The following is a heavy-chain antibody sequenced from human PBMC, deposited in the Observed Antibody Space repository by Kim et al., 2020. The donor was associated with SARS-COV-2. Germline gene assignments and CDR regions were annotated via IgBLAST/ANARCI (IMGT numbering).Heavy chain of an antibody. D-gene: IGHD6-13*01. Sequence: GGSLRLSCAASGFTFSDYYMSWIRQAPGKGLEWVSYISSSSSYTNYADSVKGRFTISRDNAKNSLYLQMNSLRAEDTAVYYCARVPVGSSSCYYFDYWGQGTLVTVSS. CDR1: GFTFSDYY. CDR2: ISSSSSYT. J-gene: IGHJ4*02. CDR3: ARVPVGSSSCYYFDY. V-gene: IGHV3-11*05.